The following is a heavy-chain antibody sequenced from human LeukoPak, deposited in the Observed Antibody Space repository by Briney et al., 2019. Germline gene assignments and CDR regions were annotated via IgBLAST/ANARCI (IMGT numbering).Heavy chain of an antibody. CDR1: GFTFSSYG. CDR2: IWYDGSNK. V-gene: IGHV3-33*01. CDR3: ARFGGYGHTYYFDY. D-gene: IGHD5-18*01. Sequence: AGGSLRLSCAASGFTFSSYGMHWVRQAPGKGLEWVAVIWYDGSNKYYADSVKGRFTISRDNSKNTLYLQMNSLRAEDTAVYYCARFGGYGHTYYFDYWGQGTLVTVSS. J-gene: IGHJ4*02.